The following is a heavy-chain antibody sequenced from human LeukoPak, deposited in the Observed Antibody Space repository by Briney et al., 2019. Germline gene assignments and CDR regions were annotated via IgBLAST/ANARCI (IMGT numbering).Heavy chain of an antibody. CDR2: IYYSGST. CDR3: ARVVYDSSGYYFYAFDI. J-gene: IGHJ3*02. CDR1: GGSISSYY. V-gene: IGHV4-59*01. Sequence: SETLSLTCTVSGGSISSYYWSWIRQPPGKGLEWIVYIYYSGSTNYNPSLKSRVTISVDTSKNQFSLKLSSVTAADTAVYYCARVVYDSSGYYFYAFDIWGQGTMVTVSS. D-gene: IGHD3-22*01.